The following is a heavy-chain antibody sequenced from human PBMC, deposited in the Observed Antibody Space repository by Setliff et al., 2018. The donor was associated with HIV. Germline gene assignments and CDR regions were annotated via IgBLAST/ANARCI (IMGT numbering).Heavy chain of an antibody. CDR1: GFTFSSYA. D-gene: IGHD3-22*01. V-gene: IGHV3-30*04. CDR3: AKELAASGLGYFDS. Sequence: PGGSLRLSCAASGFTFSSYAMHWVRQAPGKGLEWVAFISYDGSNKYHADSVKGRFTISRDNSKNTVYLQMNSLRAEDTAEYYCAKELAASGLGYFDSWGRGILVTVSS. CDR2: ISYDGSNK. J-gene: IGHJ4*02.